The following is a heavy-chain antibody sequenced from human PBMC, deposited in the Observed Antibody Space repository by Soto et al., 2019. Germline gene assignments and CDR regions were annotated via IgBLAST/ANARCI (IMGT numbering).Heavy chain of an antibody. CDR2: ISGSGGST. J-gene: IGHJ4*02. CDR3: TKDSGLNYGEYSVDY. CDR1: GFTISSYA. Sequence: PGGSLRLSCAASGFTISSYAMSWVRQAPGKGLEWVSAISGSGGSTYYADSMKGRFTISRDNSKNTLYLQMNSLRAEDTAVYYCTKDSGLNYGEYSVDYWGQGTLVTVSS. V-gene: IGHV3-23*01. D-gene: IGHD4-17*01.